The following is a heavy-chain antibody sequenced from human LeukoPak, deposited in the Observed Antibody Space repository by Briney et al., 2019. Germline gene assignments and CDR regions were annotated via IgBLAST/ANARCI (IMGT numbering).Heavy chain of an antibody. CDR2: LRGIGTPK. D-gene: IGHD2-8*01. CDR1: GFTFRSNG. J-gene: IGHJ4*02. Sequence: GWSLTLSRPASGFTFRSNGMHWVRPSPGRGLEWVAFLRGIGTPKYYADSVKGRFTISRDNAKNSLYLQMNSLRAEDTAMYYCARDLNGPSVYWGQGTLVTVSS. V-gene: IGHV3-30*02. CDR3: ARDLNGPSVY.